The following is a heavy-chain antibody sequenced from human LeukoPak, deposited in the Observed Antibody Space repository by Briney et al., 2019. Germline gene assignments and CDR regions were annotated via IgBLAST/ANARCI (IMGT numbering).Heavy chain of an antibody. CDR2: IFYTGSS. V-gene: IGHV4-39*01. D-gene: IGHD6-13*01. CDR3: ARHTRHSIAAAGARHPQYYYYYYYMDV. J-gene: IGHJ6*03. Sequence: SETLSLTCTVSGVSISSSNFYWGWIRQPPGKGLEWIGSIFYTGSSYYNQSLKSRVTISVDTSKNQFSLKLSSVTAADTAVYYCARHTRHSIAAAGARHPQYYYYYYYMDVWGKGTTVTISS. CDR1: GVSISSSNFY.